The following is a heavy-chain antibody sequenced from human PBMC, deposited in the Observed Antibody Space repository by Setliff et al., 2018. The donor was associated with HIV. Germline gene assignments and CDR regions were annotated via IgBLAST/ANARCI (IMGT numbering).Heavy chain of an antibody. Sequence: ASVMVSCKASGGTFSSYAISWVRQAPGQGLEWMGGIIPIFGTANYAQKFQGRVTITADESTSTAYMELSSLRSEDTAVYYCARGADYYDTSDSGEDAFDIWGQGTMVTVS. CDR2: IIPIFGTA. D-gene: IGHD3-22*01. V-gene: IGHV1-69*13. CDR3: ARGADYYDTSDSGEDAFDI. J-gene: IGHJ3*02. CDR1: GGTFSSYA.